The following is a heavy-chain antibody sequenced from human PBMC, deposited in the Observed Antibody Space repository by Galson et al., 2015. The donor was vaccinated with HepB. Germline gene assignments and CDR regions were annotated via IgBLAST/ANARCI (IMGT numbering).Heavy chain of an antibody. J-gene: IGHJ4*02. CDR2: ISGSGGST. CDR1: GFTFSSYA. V-gene: IGHV3-23*01. D-gene: IGHD6-19*01. CDR3: AKVKSYSSGSYFDH. Sequence: SLRLSCAASGFTFSSYAMSWVRQAPGRGLEWVSAISGSGGSTYYADSVKGRFTISRDNSKNTLYLQMNSLTAEDTAVYYCAKVKSYSSGSYFDHWGRGTLVTVSS.